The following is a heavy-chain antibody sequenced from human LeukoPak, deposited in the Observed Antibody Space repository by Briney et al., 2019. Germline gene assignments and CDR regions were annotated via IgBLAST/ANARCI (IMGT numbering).Heavy chain of an antibody. CDR2: IKSKTDGGTT. D-gene: IGHD2-15*01. Sequence: PGGSLRLSCAASGFTFSSAWMRLVRQAPGKGLEWVGRIKSKTDGGTTDYAAPVKGRFTISRDDSKNTLYLQMNSLKTEDTAVYYCSGCSGGSCDTIDYWGQGTLVTVSS. J-gene: IGHJ4*02. CDR1: GFTFSSAW. CDR3: SGCSGGSCDTIDY. V-gene: IGHV3-15*01.